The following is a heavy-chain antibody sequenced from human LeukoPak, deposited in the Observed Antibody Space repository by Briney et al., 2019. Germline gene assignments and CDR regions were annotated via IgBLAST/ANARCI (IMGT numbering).Heavy chain of an antibody. J-gene: IGHJ4*02. CDR2: IYTSGST. D-gene: IGHD3-22*01. CDR3: ARGGDYYDIDY. CDR1: GGSISSYY. Sequence: PSETLSLTCTVSGGSISSYYWSWIRQPAGKGLEWIGCIYTSGSTNYNPSLKSRVTISVDTSKNQFSLKLSSVTAADTAVYYCARGGDYYDIDYWGQETLVTVSS. V-gene: IGHV4-4*07.